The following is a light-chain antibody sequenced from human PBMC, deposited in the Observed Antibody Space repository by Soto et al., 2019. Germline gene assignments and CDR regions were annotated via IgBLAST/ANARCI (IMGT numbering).Light chain of an antibody. CDR3: CSYTNTITRYA. CDR1: SSDVGGYNH. CDR2: EVR. V-gene: IGLV2-14*01. J-gene: IGLJ1*01. Sequence: QSVLTQPASVSGSPGQSITISCTGTSSDVGGYNHVSWYQQHPGKAPKLIIYEVRNRPSGVSNRLSGSKSGNTASLTISGLQADDEADYYCCSYTNTITRYAFGTGTKVTVL.